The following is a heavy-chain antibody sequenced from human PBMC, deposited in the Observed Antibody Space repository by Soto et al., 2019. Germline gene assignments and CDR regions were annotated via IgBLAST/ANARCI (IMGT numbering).Heavy chain of an antibody. CDR3: ARVGPKSSGWYNAFDI. CDR1: GATLDTFINFG. CDR2: ISAYNGNT. D-gene: IGHD6-19*01. Sequence: EASVKVSCKASGATLDTFINFGITWVRQAPGQGLEWMGWISAYNGNTNYAQKLQGRVTMTTDTSTSTAYMELRSLRSDDTAVYYCARVGPKSSGWYNAFDIWGQGTMVTVSS. J-gene: IGHJ3*02. V-gene: IGHV1-18*01.